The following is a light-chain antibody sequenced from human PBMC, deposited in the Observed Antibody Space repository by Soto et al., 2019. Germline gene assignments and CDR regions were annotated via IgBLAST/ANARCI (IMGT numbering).Light chain of an antibody. CDR3: SSYTSGSTPYV. Sequence: QSALTQPASVSGSPGQSITISCTGKSSDVGAYKYVSWYQQHPGKAPKLMIYEVTNRPSGVSNRFSGSKSGNTASLTISGLQAEDEADYYCSSYTSGSTPYVFGTGTKVTVL. CDR1: SSDVGAYKY. V-gene: IGLV2-14*01. CDR2: EVT. J-gene: IGLJ1*01.